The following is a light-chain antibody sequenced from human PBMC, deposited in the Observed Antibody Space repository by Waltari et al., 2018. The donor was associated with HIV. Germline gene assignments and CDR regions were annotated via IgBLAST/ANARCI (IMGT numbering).Light chain of an antibody. Sequence: QSVLTQPPSVSAAPGQKVTISCSGSSSNIGNNYVSWYQQLPGTAPKLLIYDNNQRPSGLPDRFSGSKYGTSATLGIAVLQTGDEADYYCGTWDTSLSAWVFGGGTRLTVL. CDR3: GTWDTSLSAWV. CDR2: DNN. CDR1: SSNIGNNY. J-gene: IGLJ3*02. V-gene: IGLV1-51*01.